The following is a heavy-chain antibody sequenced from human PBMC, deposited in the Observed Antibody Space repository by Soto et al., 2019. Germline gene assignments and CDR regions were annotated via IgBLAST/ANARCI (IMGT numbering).Heavy chain of an antibody. D-gene: IGHD3-22*01. J-gene: IGHJ3*02. CDR1: GYTFTSYD. V-gene: IGHV1-8*01. Sequence: ASVKVSCKASGYTFTSYDINWVRQATGQGLELMGWMNPNSGNTGYAQMFQGRVTMTRNTSISTAYMELSSLRSEGTAVYYCATYYYDSSGYRGGDDAFDIWGQGTMVTVSS. CDR2: MNPNSGNT. CDR3: ATYYYDSSGYRGGDDAFDI.